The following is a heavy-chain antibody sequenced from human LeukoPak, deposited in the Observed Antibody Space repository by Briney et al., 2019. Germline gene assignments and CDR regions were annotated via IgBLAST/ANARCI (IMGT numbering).Heavy chain of an antibody. V-gene: IGHV3-33*01. Sequence: PGRSLRLSCAASGFTFSSYGMHWVRQAPGKGLEWVAVIWYDGSNKYYADSVKGRFTISRDNSKNTLYLQMNSLRAEDTAVYYCAREAYYDSSGYYDYFDYWGQGTLVTVSS. J-gene: IGHJ4*02. D-gene: IGHD3-22*01. CDR3: AREAYYDSSGYYDYFDY. CDR1: GFTFSSYG. CDR2: IWYDGSNK.